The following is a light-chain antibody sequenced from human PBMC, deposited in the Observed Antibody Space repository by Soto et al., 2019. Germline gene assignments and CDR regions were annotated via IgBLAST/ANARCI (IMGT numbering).Light chain of an antibody. V-gene: IGKV1-39*01. J-gene: IGKJ1*01. Sequence: DIQMTQSPSSLSASVGDRVTITCRASRSISNYLNWYQQKSGKVPRLLIYAASSLQPGLPSRFRGTGTATAFTPTITSLQPKLSATSYCQQSYSFPRLGPGTRVDLK. CDR2: AAS. CDR1: RSISNY. CDR3: QQSYSFPR.